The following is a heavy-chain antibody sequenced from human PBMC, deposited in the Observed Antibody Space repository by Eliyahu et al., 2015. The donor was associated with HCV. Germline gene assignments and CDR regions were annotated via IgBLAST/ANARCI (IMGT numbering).Heavy chain of an antibody. J-gene: IGHJ4*02. V-gene: IGHV1-3*01. D-gene: IGHD3-9*01. CDR3: ARDVRILTGLYGAFGY. Sequence: QVQLVQSGAEVKKPGASVKVSCKASGYTFTSYAMHWVRQAPGQRLEWMGWINAGNGNTKYSQKFQGRVTITRDTSASTAYMELSSLRSEDTAVYYCARDVRILTGLYGAFGYWGQGTLVTVSS. CDR2: INAGNGNT. CDR1: GYTFTSYA.